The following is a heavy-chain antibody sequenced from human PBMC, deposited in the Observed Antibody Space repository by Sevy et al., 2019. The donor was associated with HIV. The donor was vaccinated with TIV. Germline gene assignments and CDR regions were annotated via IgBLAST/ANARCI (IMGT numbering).Heavy chain of an antibody. CDR3: ARDGALGGGRFDP. J-gene: IGHJ5*02. D-gene: IGHD2-15*01. CDR2: IYDSGNA. CDR1: GDSVSAGSILSGVNY. V-gene: IGHV4-31*03. Sequence: SETLSLTCTVSGDSVSAGSILSGVNYWTWLRQRPGEAPEWLGYIYDSGNAYYNPSLKSRLTISVDTSKNHFTLNLISVTAADTAVYYCARDGALGGGRFDPWGQGILVTVSS.